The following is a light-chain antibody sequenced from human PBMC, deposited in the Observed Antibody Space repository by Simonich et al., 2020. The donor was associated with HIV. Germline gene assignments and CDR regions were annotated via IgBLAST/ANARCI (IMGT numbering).Light chain of an antibody. V-gene: IGLV2-23*01. CDR3: CSYARSTTWL. CDR1: SSDVGSYNL. J-gene: IGLJ3*02. CDR2: EGS. Sequence: QSALTQPASVSGSPGQSITISCTGTSSDVGSYNLVSWYQQHAGKAPKVMIYEGSKRPSGVSNRFSVSKSGNTASLTISGLQAEDEADYYCCSYARSTTWLFGGGTKLTVL.